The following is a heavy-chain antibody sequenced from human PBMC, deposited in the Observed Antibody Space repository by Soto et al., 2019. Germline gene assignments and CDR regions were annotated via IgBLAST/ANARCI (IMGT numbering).Heavy chain of an antibody. CDR2: ISSSSSSTYI. CDR1: GFTFSTYS. J-gene: IGHJ6*02. V-gene: IGHV3-21*01. Sequence: EVQLVESGGGLVKPGGSLRLSCAASGFTFSTYSMNWVRQAPGKGLEWVSSISSSSSSTYIFYTDSVKGRFTISRDNAKNSLYLQMNSLRAEDTAVYYCARQGTSTKYYTMDVWGQGTTVTVSS. D-gene: IGHD2-2*01. CDR3: ARQGTSTKYYTMDV.